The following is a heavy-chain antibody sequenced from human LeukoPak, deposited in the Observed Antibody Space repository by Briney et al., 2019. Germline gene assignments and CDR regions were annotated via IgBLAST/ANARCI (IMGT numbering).Heavy chain of an antibody. D-gene: IGHD2-8*01. J-gene: IGHJ4*02. CDR3: ARLGYCTNGICYTADFDY. V-gene: IGHV4-39*07. Sequence: GSLRLSCAASGFNFGDYDMSWFRQAPGKGLEWIGSIYYSGSTYYNPSLKGRVTISVDTSKNQFSLKLSSVTAADTAVYYCARLGYCTNGICYTADFDYWGQGTLVTVSS. CDR2: IYYSGST. CDR1: GFNFGDYD.